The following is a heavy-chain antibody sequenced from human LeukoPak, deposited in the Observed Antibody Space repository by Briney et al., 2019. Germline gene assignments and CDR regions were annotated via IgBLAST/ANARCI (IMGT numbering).Heavy chain of an antibody. CDR2: IKKKGDGGTT. D-gene: IGHD3-10*01. J-gene: IGHJ4*02. CDR3: TTVTMVRDYDY. Sequence: GGSLRLSCAGSGFTFSTYVMNWVRQAPGKGLEWVGRIKKKGDGGTTDYAAPVKGRFTISRDDSKNMLYLEISNLKIEDTAVYYCTTVTMVRDYDYWGQGTLVTVSS. CDR1: GFTFSTYV. V-gene: IGHV3-15*01.